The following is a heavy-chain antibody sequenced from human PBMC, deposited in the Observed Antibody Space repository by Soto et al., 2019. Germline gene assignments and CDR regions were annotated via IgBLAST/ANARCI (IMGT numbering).Heavy chain of an antibody. Sequence: SLRLSCSASGFTFSSYAMYWVRQAPGKGLEYVSTISSNGGSTYYADSVKGRFTISRDNSKNTLYLQMSSLRAEDTAVYYCVKVGCGGDCYSGWFDPWGQGTLVTVSS. V-gene: IGHV3-64D*06. CDR1: GFTFSSYA. J-gene: IGHJ5*02. CDR2: ISSNGGST. CDR3: VKVGCGGDCYSGWFDP. D-gene: IGHD2-21*02.